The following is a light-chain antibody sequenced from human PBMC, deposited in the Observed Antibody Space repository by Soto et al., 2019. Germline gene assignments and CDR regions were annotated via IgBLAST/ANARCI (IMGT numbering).Light chain of an antibody. V-gene: IGLV4-69*01. J-gene: IGLJ1*01. CDR3: QTWGTGIQV. CDR2: LNSDGSH. CDR1: SGHSSYA. Sequence: QSVLTQSPSASASLGASVKLACTLSSGHSSYAIAWHQQQPEKGPRYLMKLNSDGSHSKGDGIPDRFSGSSSGAERYLTISSLQSEDDADYYCQTWGTGIQVFGTGTKVTVL.